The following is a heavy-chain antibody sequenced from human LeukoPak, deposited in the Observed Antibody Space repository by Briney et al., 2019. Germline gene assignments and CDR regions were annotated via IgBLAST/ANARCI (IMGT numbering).Heavy chain of an antibody. V-gene: IGHV3-48*01. Sequence: PGGSLRLSCAASGFTFSSFSMNWVRQAPGKGLEWVSYISDSSITIYYADSVKGRFTISRDSAKNSLYLQMNSLRAEDTAVYFCARERYDYVWGSYPQAFDIWGQGTMVTVSS. J-gene: IGHJ3*02. CDR3: ARERYDYVWGSYPQAFDI. CDR2: ISDSSITI. CDR1: GFTFSSFS. D-gene: IGHD3-16*02.